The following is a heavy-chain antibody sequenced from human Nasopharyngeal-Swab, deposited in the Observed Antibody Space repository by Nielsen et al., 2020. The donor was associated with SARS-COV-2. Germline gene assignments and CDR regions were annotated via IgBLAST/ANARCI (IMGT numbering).Heavy chain of an antibody. CDR3: AREEYYYDSSGNYYRAFDN. J-gene: IGHJ4*02. D-gene: IGHD3-22*01. V-gene: IGHV4-59*11. CDR2: VSYSGIT. Sequence: SETLSLTCTVSGAFISGHHWSWIRQPPEKGLEWIGYVSYSGITNYNPSLNSRVTISADSSKNQFSLELGSVTAADTAVYYCAREEYYYDSSGNYYRAFDNWGQGTLVSVSS. CDR1: GAFISGHH.